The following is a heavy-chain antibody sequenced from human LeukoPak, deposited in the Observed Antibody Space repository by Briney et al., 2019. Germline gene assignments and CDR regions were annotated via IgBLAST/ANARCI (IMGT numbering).Heavy chain of an antibody. J-gene: IGHJ4*02. CDR1: GFIFRNYG. CDR2: INTNGGST. V-gene: IGHV3-23*01. D-gene: IGHD6-19*01. Sequence: GGSLRLSCAASGFIFRNYGMSWVRQAPGKGLEWVSAINTNGGSTYYANSVKGRFTISRDNSENTVYLQMNSLGGEDTAIYYCARDSYRDRWLDRDFWGQGTHVTVSS. CDR3: ARDSYRDRWLDRDF.